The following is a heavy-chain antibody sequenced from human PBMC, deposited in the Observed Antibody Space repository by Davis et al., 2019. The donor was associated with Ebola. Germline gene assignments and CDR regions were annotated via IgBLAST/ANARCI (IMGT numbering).Heavy chain of an antibody. D-gene: IGHD6-19*01. CDR2: IYYSGST. V-gene: IGHV4-39*07. J-gene: IGHJ6*02. CDR1: GGSISSSSYY. Sequence: MPGGSLRLSCTVSGGSISSSSYYWGWIRQPPGKGLEWIGSIYYSGSTYYNPSLKSRVTISVDTSKNQFSLKLSSVTAADTAVYYCARRDGSSGWYNYYGMDVWGQGTTVTVSS. CDR3: ARRDGSSGWYNYYGMDV.